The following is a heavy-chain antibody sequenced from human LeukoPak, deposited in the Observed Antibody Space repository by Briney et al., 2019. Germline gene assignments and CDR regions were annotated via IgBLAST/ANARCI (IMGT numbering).Heavy chain of an antibody. Sequence: GRSLRLSCAASGFTFSSYAMHWVRQAPGKGLEWVAVISYDGSNKYYADSVKGRFTISRDNAKNSLYLQMNSLRAEDTAVYYCARSHYGGNNDYWGQGTLVTVSS. V-gene: IGHV3-30-3*01. CDR1: GFTFSSYA. CDR2: ISYDGSNK. J-gene: IGHJ4*02. D-gene: IGHD4-23*01. CDR3: ARSHYGGNNDY.